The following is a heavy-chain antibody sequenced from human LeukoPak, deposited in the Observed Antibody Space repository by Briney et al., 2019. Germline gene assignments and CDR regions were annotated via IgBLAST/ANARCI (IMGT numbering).Heavy chain of an antibody. V-gene: IGHV1-69*04. CDR3: ARDLLRNSLCY. Sequence: SVKVSCKASGGTFTSYTISWVRHAPGQGLEWMGRIIPILGIANYAQKFQGRVTITADKSTSTAYMELSSLRSEDTAVYYCARDLLRNSLCYWGQGTLVTVSS. J-gene: IGHJ4*02. CDR2: IIPILGIA. CDR1: GGTFTSYT. D-gene: IGHD4-23*01.